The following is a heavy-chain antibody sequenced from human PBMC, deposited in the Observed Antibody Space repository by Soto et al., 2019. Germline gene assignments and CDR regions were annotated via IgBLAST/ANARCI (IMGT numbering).Heavy chain of an antibody. V-gene: IGHV3-30-3*01. CDR2: ISYDGSNK. CDR3: AGSGGSRAFDI. Sequence: GGSLRLSCEASQFTFSSYTMHWVRQAPGKGLEWVAIISYDGSNKYYADFVKGRFIISRDNSKNTLYLQMNSLRREDTALYYCAGSGGSRAFDIWGQGTMVTVSS. D-gene: IGHD1-26*01. CDR1: QFTFSSYT. J-gene: IGHJ3*02.